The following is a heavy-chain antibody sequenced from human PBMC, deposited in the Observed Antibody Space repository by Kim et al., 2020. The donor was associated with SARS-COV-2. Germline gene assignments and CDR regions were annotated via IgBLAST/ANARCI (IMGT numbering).Heavy chain of an antibody. V-gene: IGHV3-21*01. CDR1: GFTFSSYS. CDR2: ISSSSSYI. J-gene: IGHJ4*02. D-gene: IGHD6-19*01. CDR3: ARGKSRYSSGWYGVRNY. Sequence: GGSLRLSCAASGFTFSSYSMNWVRQAPGKGLEWVSSISSSSSYIYYADSVKGRFTISRDNAKNSLYLQMNSLRAEDTAVYYCARGKSRYSSGWYGVRNYWGQGTLVTVSS.